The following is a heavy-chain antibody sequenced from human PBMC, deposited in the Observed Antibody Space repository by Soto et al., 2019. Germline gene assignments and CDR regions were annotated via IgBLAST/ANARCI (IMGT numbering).Heavy chain of an antibody. Sequence: PSETLSLTCAVYGGSFSGYYWSWIRQPPGKGLEWIGEINHSGSTNYNPSLKSRVTISVDTSKNQFSLKLSSVTAADTAVYYCARGRVNYDILTGYYTTPPAYWGQGTLVTVSS. CDR2: INHSGST. CDR1: GGSFSGYY. V-gene: IGHV4-34*01. CDR3: ARGRVNYDILTGYYTTPPAY. J-gene: IGHJ4*02. D-gene: IGHD3-9*01.